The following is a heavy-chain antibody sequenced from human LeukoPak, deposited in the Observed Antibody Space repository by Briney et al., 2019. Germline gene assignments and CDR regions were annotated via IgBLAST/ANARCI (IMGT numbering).Heavy chain of an antibody. D-gene: IGHD4-23*01. V-gene: IGHV3-30*04. CDR2: ISYDGSNK. J-gene: IGHJ6*02. CDR3: ARDFGGYHYYGMDV. CDR1: GFTFSSYA. Sequence: GGSLGLSCAASGFTFSSYAMHWVRQAPGKGLEWVAVISYDGSNKYYADSVKGRFTISRDNSKNTLYLQMNSLRAEDTAVYYCARDFGGYHYYGMDVWGQGTTVTVSS.